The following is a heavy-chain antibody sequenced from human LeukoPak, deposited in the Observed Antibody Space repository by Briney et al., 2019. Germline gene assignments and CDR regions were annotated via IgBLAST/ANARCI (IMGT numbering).Heavy chain of an antibody. CDR3: ARGKRGVGATNYFDY. D-gene: IGHD1-26*01. Sequence: SETLSLACTVSGGSLSSSSYYWGWIRQPPGKGLEWIGSIYYSGSTYYNPSLKSRVTISVDTSKNQFSLKLSSVTAADTAVYYCARGKRGVGATNYFDYWGQGTLVTVSS. V-gene: IGHV4-39*07. J-gene: IGHJ4*02. CDR1: GGSLSSSSYY. CDR2: IYYSGST.